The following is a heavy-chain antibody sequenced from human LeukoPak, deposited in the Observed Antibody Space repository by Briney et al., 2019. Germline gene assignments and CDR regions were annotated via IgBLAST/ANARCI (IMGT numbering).Heavy chain of an antibody. Sequence: GGSLRLSCIASGFTFSRFEMNWVRQAPGKGLEWISHISSGTYIAYADSVKGRFTISRDNAKNSLYLQMNSLRAEDTAVYYCTREQDREAAATVIGDSWGQGTLVTVSS. D-gene: IGHD2-15*01. CDR2: ISSGTYI. CDR3: TREQDREAAATVIGDS. J-gene: IGHJ4*02. CDR1: GFTFSRFE. V-gene: IGHV3-48*03.